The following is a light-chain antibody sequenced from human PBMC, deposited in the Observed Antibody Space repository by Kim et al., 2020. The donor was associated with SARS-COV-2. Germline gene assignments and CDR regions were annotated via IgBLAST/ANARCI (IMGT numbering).Light chain of an antibody. J-gene: IGKJ4*01. CDR2: GAS. CDR3: QQYGRSPPFI. V-gene: IGKV3-20*01. Sequence: PGERAILSCRAGKTLSYKQLAWYQQKAGQAPRLLIYGASSRASSIPDRFSGSGSGTDYTLTITRLEPEEFAVYYCQQYGRSPPFIFGGGTKVDIK. CDR1: KTLSYKQ.